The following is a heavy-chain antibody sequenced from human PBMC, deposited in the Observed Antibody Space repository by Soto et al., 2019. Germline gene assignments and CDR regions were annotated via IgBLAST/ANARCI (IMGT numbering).Heavy chain of an antibody. CDR2: ISWNSGSI. CDR3: AKSPYTVVTPLYFDY. Sequence: EVQLVESGGGLVQPGRSLRLSCAASGFTFDDYAMHWVRQAPGKGLEWVSGISWNSGSIGYADSVKGRFTISRDNAKNSLYLQMNSLRAEDTALYYCAKSPYTVVTPLYFDYWGQGTLVTVSS. V-gene: IGHV3-9*01. CDR1: GFTFDDYA. J-gene: IGHJ4*02. D-gene: IGHD2-21*02.